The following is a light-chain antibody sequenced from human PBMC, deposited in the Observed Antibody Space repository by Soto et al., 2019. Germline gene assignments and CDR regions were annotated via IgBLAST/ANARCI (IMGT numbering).Light chain of an antibody. Sequence: TQSPATLSLSLGERATLSCRASQSVGSNLAWYQQNPGQAPRLLIFDASNRATGIPARFSGSGSGTDFILAISSLEPEDFVVYYCQQHSNWPLTFGGGTKVDIK. V-gene: IGKV3-11*01. CDR3: QQHSNWPLT. CDR2: DAS. CDR1: QSVGSN. J-gene: IGKJ4*01.